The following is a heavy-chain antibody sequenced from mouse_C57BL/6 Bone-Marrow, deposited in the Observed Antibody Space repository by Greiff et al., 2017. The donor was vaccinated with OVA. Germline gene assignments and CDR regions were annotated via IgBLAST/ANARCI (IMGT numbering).Heavy chain of an antibody. CDR3: GIDLGDYGSSYFYFDY. V-gene: IGHV5-4*01. CDR1: GFTFSSYA. CDR2: ISDGGSYS. D-gene: IGHD1-1*01. Sequence: EVMLVESGGGLVKPGGSLKLSCAASGFTFSSYAMSWVRQTPEKRLEWVATISDGGSYSYYPYNVENRFIISSKNTKKNLYLQMRHLLSDETSMYYCGIDLGDYGSSYFYFDYWGQGTTLTVSS. J-gene: IGHJ2*01.